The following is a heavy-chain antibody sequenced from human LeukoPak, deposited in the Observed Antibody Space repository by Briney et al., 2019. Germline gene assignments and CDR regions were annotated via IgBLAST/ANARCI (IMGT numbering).Heavy chain of an antibody. J-gene: IGHJ6*03. V-gene: IGHV1-2*02. CDR2: INPNGGGT. CDR1: GYTFTGYY. CDR3: ARGYCSGGSCLGFYYYYMDV. D-gene: IGHD2-15*01. Sequence: GASVKVSCKASGYTFTGYYMHWVRQAPGQGLEWMGWINPNGGGTNYAQKFQGRVTMTRDTSISTAYMELSRLRSDDTAVYYCARGYCSGGSCLGFYYYYMDVWGKGTTVTVSS.